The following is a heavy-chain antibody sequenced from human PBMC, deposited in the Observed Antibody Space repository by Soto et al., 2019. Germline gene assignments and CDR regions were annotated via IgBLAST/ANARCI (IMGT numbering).Heavy chain of an antibody. CDR1: GFIFSNYA. CDR3: AKDTGRGGGSVFDY. CDR2: ISGSGADT. V-gene: IGHV3-23*01. J-gene: IGHJ4*02. D-gene: IGHD2-15*01. Sequence: GGSLRISCAPSGFIFSNYAMSWVRQARGKGLEWVSAISGSGADTYYTESVKGRFTISRDNFKNTLYLQVNSLRAEDTAVYYCAKDTGRGGGSVFDYWGQGTLVTVSS.